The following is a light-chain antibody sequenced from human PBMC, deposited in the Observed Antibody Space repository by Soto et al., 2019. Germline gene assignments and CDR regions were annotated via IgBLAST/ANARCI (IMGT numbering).Light chain of an antibody. J-gene: IGKJ1*01. CDR1: QSVSSY. V-gene: IGKV3-15*01. CDR2: GAS. CDR3: QQYSNWPRT. Sequence: DIVLTQSPATLSLSPGERASLSCRPSQSVSSYLAWYQQRPGQAPRLLIYGASTRDTGIPARFSGSGSGTEVTLPLSRLQPEDFEVYYCQQYSNWPRTFGQGTKVDIK.